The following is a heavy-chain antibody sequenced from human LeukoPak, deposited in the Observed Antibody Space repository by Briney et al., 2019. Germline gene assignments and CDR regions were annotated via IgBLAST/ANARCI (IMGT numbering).Heavy chain of an antibody. D-gene: IGHD3-22*01. V-gene: IGHV5-51*01. CDR1: GYSFTSYW. CDR2: IYPGDSDT. J-gene: IGHJ3*02. CDR3: ARSITGSYDSSGYYPGAFDI. Sequence: GESLKISCKGSGYSFTSYWIGWVRQMPGKGLEWMGIIYPGDSDTRYSPSFQGQVTISADESISTAYLQWSSLKASDTAMYYCARSITGSYDSSGYYPGAFDIWGQGTMVTVSS.